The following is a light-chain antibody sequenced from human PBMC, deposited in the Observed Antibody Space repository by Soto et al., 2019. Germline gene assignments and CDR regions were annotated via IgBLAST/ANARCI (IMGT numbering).Light chain of an antibody. V-gene: IGLV1-51*02. CDR1: SSNIGSYS. CDR2: ENY. Sequence: SVLTQPPSVSAAPGQKVTISCSGSSSNIGSYSVSWYQQLPGTAPKLLIYENYERPSGIPDRFSGSKSGTSATLGITGLQTGDEADYYCGAWDGSLTGGVFGGGTKLTVL. CDR3: GAWDGSLTGGV. J-gene: IGLJ2*01.